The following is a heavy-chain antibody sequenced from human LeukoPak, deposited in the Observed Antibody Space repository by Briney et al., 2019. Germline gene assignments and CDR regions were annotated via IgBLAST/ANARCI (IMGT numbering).Heavy chain of an antibody. D-gene: IGHD1-26*01. Sequence: SETLSLTCSVSGGSMSSYYWSWIRQPPGKGLEWIGYIYYSGSTNYNPSLKSRVTISVDTSKNQFSLKLSSVTAADTAVYYCARQMYAATIDYWGQGTLVTVSS. CDR3: ARQMYAATIDY. CDR1: GGSMSSYY. V-gene: IGHV4-59*08. CDR2: IYYSGST. J-gene: IGHJ4*02.